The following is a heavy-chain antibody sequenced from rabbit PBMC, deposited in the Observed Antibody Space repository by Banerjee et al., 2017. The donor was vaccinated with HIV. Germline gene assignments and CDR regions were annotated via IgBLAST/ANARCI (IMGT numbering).Heavy chain of an antibody. Sequence: QSLEESGGDLVKPGASLTLTCTASGFSFSSGYYMCWVRQAPGKGLEWIACIYAGSSVGTFYASWAKGRFTISRASSTTVTLQMTSLTAADTATYFCARDIGSSGWYSFNLWGPGTLVTVS. D-gene: IGHD1-1*01. V-gene: IGHV1S40*01. J-gene: IGHJ4*01. CDR1: GFSFSSGYY. CDR3: ARDIGSSGWYSFNL. CDR2: IYAGSSVGT.